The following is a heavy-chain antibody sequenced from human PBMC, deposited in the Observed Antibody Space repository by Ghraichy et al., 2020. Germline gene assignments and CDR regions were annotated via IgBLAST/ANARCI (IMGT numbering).Heavy chain of an antibody. CDR3: AREEHVWGSFRYWSY. CDR2: ISPYNGNT. V-gene: IGHV1-18*01. J-gene: IGHJ4*02. CDR1: GYTFSNYV. D-gene: IGHD3-16*02. Sequence: ASVKVSCKASGYTFSNYVISCVRQAPGQGLEWMGWISPYNGNTDYAQRYQDRVTITTDTSTNTIYVELRSLRSDDTAVYYCAREEHVWGSFRYWSYWGQGTLVTVSS.